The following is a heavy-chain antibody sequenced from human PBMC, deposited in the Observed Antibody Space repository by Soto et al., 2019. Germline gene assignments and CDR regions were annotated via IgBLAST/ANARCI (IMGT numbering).Heavy chain of an antibody. J-gene: IGHJ6*02. CDR3: ERIYYDYV. Sequence: PWESLLLSSRASVYDFRSYSMNWVRQAPGQGLEWIAYVSLDSDTIQYADSVKGRFTISRDDAENSLYLRMDSLRDEDTATYYCERIYYDYVWGQGTTVTVSS. CDR2: VSLDSDTI. CDR1: VYDFRSYS. V-gene: IGHV3-48*02. D-gene: IGHD3-3*01.